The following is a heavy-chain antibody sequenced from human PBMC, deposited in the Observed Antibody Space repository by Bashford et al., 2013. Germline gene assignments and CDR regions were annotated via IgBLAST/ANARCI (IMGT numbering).Heavy chain of an antibody. CDR2: MNPNSGNT. J-gene: IGHJ1*01. D-gene: IGHD2-15*01. CDR3: ARGGYCSGGSCLEVLNFQH. Sequence: VASVKVSCKASGYTFTSYDINWVRQATGQGLEWMGWMNPNSGNTGYAQKFQGRVTITRNTSISTAYMELSSLRSEDTAVYYCARGGYCSGGSCLEVLNFQHWGQGTLVTVSS. V-gene: IGHV1-8*03. CDR1: GYTFTSYD.